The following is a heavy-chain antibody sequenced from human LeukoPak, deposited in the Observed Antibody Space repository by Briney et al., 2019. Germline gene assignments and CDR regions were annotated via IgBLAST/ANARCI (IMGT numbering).Heavy chain of an antibody. J-gene: IGHJ6*03. D-gene: IGHD2-2*01. CDR2: IIPIFGTA. CDR1: GYTFTSYG. CDR3: ARSDDIVVVPAASQYYYYMDV. Sequence: SVKVSCKASGYTFTSYGISWVRQAPGQGLEWMGGIIPIFGTANYAQKFQGRVTITADESTSTAYMELSSLRSEDTAVYYCARSDDIVVVPAASQYYYYMDVWGKGTTVTVSS. V-gene: IGHV1-69*13.